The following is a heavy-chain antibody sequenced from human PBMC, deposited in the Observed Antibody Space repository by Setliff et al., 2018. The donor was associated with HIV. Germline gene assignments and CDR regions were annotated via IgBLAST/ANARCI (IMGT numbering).Heavy chain of an antibody. CDR2: ISSGSEIM. V-gene: IGHV3-23*01. J-gene: IGHJ4*02. CDR3: AKSLLVAGNDY. D-gene: IGHD2-8*02. Sequence: GESLKISCAASGFTFSSYSMNWVRQAPGKGLEWVSAISSGSEIMFYADSVKGRFTISRDNSKNTLYLQMISLRADDTAVYYCAKSLLVAGNDYWGQGTLVTVSS. CDR1: GFTFSSYS.